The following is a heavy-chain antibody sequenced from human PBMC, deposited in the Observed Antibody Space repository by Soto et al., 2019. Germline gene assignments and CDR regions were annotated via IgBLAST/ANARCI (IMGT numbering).Heavy chain of an antibody. D-gene: IGHD1-1*01. V-gene: IGHV4-39*01. CDR3: ETIIIPGTRHTNFGP. CDR1: SACTGSVGNY. Sequence: EFLPLSCFVASACTGSVGNYCAWIRQAPGKGLEWIGSVYYVGSPFYNPSLKSRVTMSIDTTKNQFSLNLTSVTATDTAVYYCETIIIPGTRHTNFGPRGQGISVTVPS. CDR2: VYYVGSP. J-gene: IGHJ5*02.